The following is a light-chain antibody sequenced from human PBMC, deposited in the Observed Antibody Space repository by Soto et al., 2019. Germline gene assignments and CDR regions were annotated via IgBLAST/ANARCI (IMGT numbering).Light chain of an antibody. J-gene: IGLJ3*02. CDR2: DVT. Sequence: QSLLTQPACVSGSPGLSITISCTGTSRDFGGYDYVSWYQQNPGKAPKLLISDVTDRASGVSHRFSGSKSGNTATLTISGLQAEDEADYYCSSGTNSVIRVVFGGGTKVTVL. CDR3: SSGTNSVIRVV. CDR1: SRDFGGYDY. V-gene: IGLV2-14*01.